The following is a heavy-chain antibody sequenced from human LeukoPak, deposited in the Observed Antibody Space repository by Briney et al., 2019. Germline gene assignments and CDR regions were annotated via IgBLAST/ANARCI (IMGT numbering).Heavy chain of an antibody. D-gene: IGHD3-10*01. CDR1: GFTFSSYA. J-gene: IGHJ4*02. Sequence: PGGSLRLSCAASGFTFSSYAMSWVRQAPGKGLEWVSAISGSGGSTYYADSVKGRFTISRDNSKNTLYLQMNSLRAEDTAVYCCAKGLLWFGELSPFDYWGQGTLVTVSS. V-gene: IGHV3-23*01. CDR3: AKGLLWFGELSPFDY. CDR2: ISGSGGST.